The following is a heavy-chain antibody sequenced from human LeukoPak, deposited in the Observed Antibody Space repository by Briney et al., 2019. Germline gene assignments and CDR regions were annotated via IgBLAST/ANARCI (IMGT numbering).Heavy chain of an antibody. Sequence: ASVKVSCKPSGNTFTGFDMNWVRQATGQGLEWMGWIHPNSGNTEYAQKFQGRVAMTMDTSINTAYMELTSLISDDTAVYYCLSVVQTYSGSWRSWFDPWGQGNLVTASS. D-gene: IGHD3-10*01. V-gene: IGHV1-2*02. CDR1: GNTFTGFD. J-gene: IGHJ5*02. CDR3: LSVVQTYSGSWRSWFDP. CDR2: IHPNSGNT.